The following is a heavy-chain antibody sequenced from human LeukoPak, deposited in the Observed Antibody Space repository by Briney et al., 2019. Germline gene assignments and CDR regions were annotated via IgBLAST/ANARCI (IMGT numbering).Heavy chain of an antibody. V-gene: IGHV5-51*01. CDR3: ARFSGPTFAHNRFDP. CDR1: GYSFFAYW. J-gene: IGHJ5*02. D-gene: IGHD2/OR15-2a*01. CDR2: IYPDDSRA. Sequence: GESLKISCRGSGYSFFAYWIAWVRQMPGKGLEYMGIIYPDDSRARYSPSFQGQVTISVDMSISTAYLQWSSLKASDTAIYFCARFSGPTFAHNRFDPWGQGTPVTVSS.